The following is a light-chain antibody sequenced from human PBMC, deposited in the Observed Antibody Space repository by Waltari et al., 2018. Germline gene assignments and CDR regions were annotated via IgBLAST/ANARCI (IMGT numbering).Light chain of an antibody. CDR3: MQNSYWPYT. CDR1: QSLAYTDQVTL. V-gene: IGKV2-30*01. CDR2: KVS. J-gene: IGKJ2*01. Sequence: DVVLTQSPLSLPVTLGQSAPISCKSSQSLAYTDQVTLLNWYQQRTGEWPMRLIYKVSDRASGVPDRFSGSGSGTDFTLKINRVEAEDAGTYYCMQNSYWPYTFGQGTKLEI.